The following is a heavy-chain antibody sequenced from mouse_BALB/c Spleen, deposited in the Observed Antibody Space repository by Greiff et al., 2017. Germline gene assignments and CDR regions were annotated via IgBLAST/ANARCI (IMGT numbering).Heavy chain of an antibody. CDR2: IDPANGNT. Sequence: VQLKQSGAELVKPGASVKLSCTASGFNIKDTYMHWAKQRPEQGLEWIGRIDPANGNTKYDPKFQGKATITADTSSNTAYLQLSSLTSEDTAVYYCARNWAYWGQGTLVTVSA. CDR3: ARNWAY. V-gene: IGHV14-3*02. D-gene: IGHD4-1*01. CDR1: GFNIKDTY. J-gene: IGHJ3*01.